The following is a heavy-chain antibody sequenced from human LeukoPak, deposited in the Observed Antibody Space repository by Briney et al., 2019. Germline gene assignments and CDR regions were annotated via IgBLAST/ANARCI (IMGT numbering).Heavy chain of an antibody. Sequence: QSGGSLRLSCTAYGDSLNRCWVSWVRQAPGKGLEWVANIKQDGSAKYYVDSVKGRFTISRDNAQNLVYLQMNNLRAEDTAVYYCAGQWFAYWGQGTLVTVSS. D-gene: IGHD6-19*01. J-gene: IGHJ4*02. CDR2: IKQDGSAK. V-gene: IGHV3-7*03. CDR1: GDSLNRCW. CDR3: AGQWFAY.